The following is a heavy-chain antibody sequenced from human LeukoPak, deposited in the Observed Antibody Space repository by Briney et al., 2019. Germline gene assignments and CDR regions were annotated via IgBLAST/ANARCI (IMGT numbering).Heavy chain of an antibody. V-gene: IGHV1-69*04. CDR2: IIPILGIA. J-gene: IGHJ5*02. Sequence: SVKVSCKASGGTFSSYAISWVRQAPGQGLEWMGRIIPILGIANYAQKFQGRVTITADKSTSTAYMELSSLRSEDTAVYYCARDISHDYGDWFDPWGQGTLVTVSS. D-gene: IGHD4-17*01. CDR3: ARDISHDYGDWFDP. CDR1: GGTFSSYA.